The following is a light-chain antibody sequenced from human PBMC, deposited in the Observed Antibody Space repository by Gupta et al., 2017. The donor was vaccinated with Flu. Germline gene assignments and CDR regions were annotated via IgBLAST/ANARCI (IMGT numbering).Light chain of an antibody. CDR2: AAS. V-gene: IGKV1-9*01. J-gene: IGKJ2*01. Sequence: GDRVTITCRASQGISNYLGWYQQKPGKAPNLLIYAASVLQSGVPSRFSGNKSGREFTLTISSLRPEDFASYYCQQVNSYPYTFGQGTKLEIK. CDR3: QQVNSYPYT. CDR1: QGISNY.